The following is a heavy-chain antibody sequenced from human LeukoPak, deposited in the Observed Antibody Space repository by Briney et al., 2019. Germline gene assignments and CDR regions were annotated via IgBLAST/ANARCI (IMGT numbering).Heavy chain of an antibody. CDR2: IKQDGSEK. CDR1: GFTFSSYW. J-gene: IGHJ4*02. V-gene: IGHV3-7*01. CDR3: ARDDGVINPTIYDY. Sequence: GGSLRLSCAASGFTFSSYWMSWVRQAPGKGLEWVANIKQDGSEKYYVDSVKGRFTISRDNAKNSLYLQMNSLRAEDTAVYYCARDDGVINPTIYDYWGEGALVTFSS. D-gene: IGHD2-8*01.